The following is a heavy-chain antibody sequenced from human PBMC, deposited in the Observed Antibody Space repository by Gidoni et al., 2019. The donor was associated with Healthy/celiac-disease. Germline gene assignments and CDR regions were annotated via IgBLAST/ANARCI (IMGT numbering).Heavy chain of an antibody. Sequence: QVTLKESGPVLVKPTETLTLTCTVSGFSLSNARMGVSWIRQPPGKALEWLAHIFSNDEKSYSTSLKSRLTISKDTSKSQVVLTMTNMDPVDTATYYCARRTMTIVTDGFDPWGQGTLVTVSS. CDR2: IFSNDEK. CDR3: ARRTMTIVTDGFDP. V-gene: IGHV2-26*01. CDR1: GFSLSNARMG. D-gene: IGHD4-4*01. J-gene: IGHJ5*02.